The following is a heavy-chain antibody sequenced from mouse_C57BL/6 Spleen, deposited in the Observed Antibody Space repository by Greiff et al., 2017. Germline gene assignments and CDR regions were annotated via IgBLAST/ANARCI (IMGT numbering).Heavy chain of an antibody. CDR3: ARKGAWTGTGTDYFDY. D-gene: IGHD4-1*01. CDR1: GYTFTSYW. J-gene: IGHJ2*01. CDR2: IDPSDSET. Sequence: QVQLQQPGAELVRPGSSVKLSCKASGYTFTSYWMHWVKQRPIQGLEWIGNIDPSDSETHYNQKFKDKATLTVDKSPSTAYSQLSSLTSEASAVYYCARKGAWTGTGTDYFDYWGQGTTLTVSS. V-gene: IGHV1-52*01.